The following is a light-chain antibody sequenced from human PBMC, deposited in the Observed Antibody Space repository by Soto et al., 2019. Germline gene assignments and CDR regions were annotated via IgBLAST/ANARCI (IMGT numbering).Light chain of an antibody. CDR1: QSISSW. Sequence: DIQMTQSPSSLSASVGDRVTITCRASQSISSWLAWYQQKLGRAPRLLIYDASSLESGVPSRFSGSGYGTEFTLTISSLQPDDFATYYCQQYNTYSSLTFGGGNKVDIK. J-gene: IGKJ4*01. CDR3: QQYNTYSSLT. CDR2: DAS. V-gene: IGKV1-5*01.